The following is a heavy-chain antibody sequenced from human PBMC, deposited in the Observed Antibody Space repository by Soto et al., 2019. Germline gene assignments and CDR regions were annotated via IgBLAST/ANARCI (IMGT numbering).Heavy chain of an antibody. V-gene: IGHV1-69*06. Sequence: SVKVSCKASGGTFSSYAISWVRQAPGQGLEWMGGIIPIFGTANYAQKFQGRVTITADKSTSTAYMELSSLRSEDTAVYYCARGIWGSYRYTMVRYYYGMDVWGQGTTVTVSS. CDR1: GGTFSSYA. D-gene: IGHD3-16*02. CDR3: ARGIWGSYRYTMVRYYYGMDV. J-gene: IGHJ6*02. CDR2: IIPIFGTA.